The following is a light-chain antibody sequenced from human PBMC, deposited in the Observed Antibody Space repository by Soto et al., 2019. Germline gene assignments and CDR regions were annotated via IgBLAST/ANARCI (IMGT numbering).Light chain of an antibody. CDR2: GAS. CDR1: QTVSSN. Sequence: EIVMTQSPATLSVSPGERATLSCRASQTVSSNLAWYRQKPGQAPRVLIYGASTRATGIPARFSGSGSGTEFTLTISSLQSEDFAVYYCQQYYNRPWTFGQGTKVVVK. V-gene: IGKV3-15*01. CDR3: QQYYNRPWT. J-gene: IGKJ1*01.